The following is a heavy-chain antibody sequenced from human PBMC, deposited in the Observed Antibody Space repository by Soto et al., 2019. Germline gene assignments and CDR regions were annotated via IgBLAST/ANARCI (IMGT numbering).Heavy chain of an antibody. D-gene: IGHD5-18*01. Sequence: AAVKVSCKASGFTFTSSAVQWVRQARGQRLEWIGWIVVGSGNTNYAQKFQERVTITRDMSTSTAYMELSSLRSEDTAVYYCAAGKRIQLWLKGYYYYGMDVWGQGTTVTVSS. J-gene: IGHJ6*02. V-gene: IGHV1-58*01. CDR1: GFTFTSSA. CDR3: AAGKRIQLWLKGYYYYGMDV. CDR2: IVVGSGNT.